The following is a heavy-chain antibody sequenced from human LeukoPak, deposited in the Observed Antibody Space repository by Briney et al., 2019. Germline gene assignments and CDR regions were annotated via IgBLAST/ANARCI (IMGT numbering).Heavy chain of an antibody. CDR1: GYTFTNYA. CDR3: ARGGHYRTHYYDSSGDY. D-gene: IGHD3-22*01. J-gene: IGHJ4*02. Sequence: ASVKVSCKSSGYTFTNYAINWVRQAPGQGLEWMGWISAYNGNTNYAQKFQGRVTMTTDTSTSTAYMELRSLRSDDTAVYYCARGGHYRTHYYDSSGDYWGQGTLVTVSS. V-gene: IGHV1-18*01. CDR2: ISAYNGNT.